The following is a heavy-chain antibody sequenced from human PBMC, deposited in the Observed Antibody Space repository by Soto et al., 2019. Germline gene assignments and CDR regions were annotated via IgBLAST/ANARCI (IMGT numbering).Heavy chain of an antibody. CDR2: IVVGSGNT. J-gene: IGHJ3*02. V-gene: IGHV1-58*02. Sequence: ASVKVSCKASGFTFTSSAMQWVRQARGQRLEWIGWIVVGSGNTNYAQKFQERVTITRDMSTSTAYMELSSLRSEDTAVYYCAADCSGGSCLQDDAFDIWGQGTMVTVSS. D-gene: IGHD2-15*01. CDR3: AADCSGGSCLQDDAFDI. CDR1: GFTFTSSA.